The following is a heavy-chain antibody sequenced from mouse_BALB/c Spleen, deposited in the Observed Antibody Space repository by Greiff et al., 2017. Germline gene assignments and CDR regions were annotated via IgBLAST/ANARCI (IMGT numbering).Heavy chain of an antibody. CDR2: IDPSYSYT. D-gene: IGHD1-1*01. CDR1: GYTFTSYW. V-gene: IGHV1-69*02. CDR3: ARSEGSLAY. J-gene: IGHJ3*01. Sequence: VQLQQPGAELVKPGASVKLSCKASGYTFTSYWMHWVKQRPGQGLEWIGEIDPSYSYTNYNQKFKGKATLSVDKSSSTAYMQLSSLTSEYSAVYYCARSEGSLAYWGQGTLVTVSA.